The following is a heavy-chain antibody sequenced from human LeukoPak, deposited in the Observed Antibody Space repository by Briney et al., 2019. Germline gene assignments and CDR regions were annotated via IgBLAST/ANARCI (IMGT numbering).Heavy chain of an antibody. CDR3: ARLSVGATHYFDY. D-gene: IGHD1-26*01. CDR1: GGSFSGYY. CDR2: INHSGST. Sequence: SETLSLTCAVYGGSFSGYYWSWIRQPPGKGLEWIGEINHSGSTNYNPSLKSRVTISVDTSKNQFSLKLSSVTAADTAVYYCARLSVGATHYFDYWGQGTLVTVSS. V-gene: IGHV4-34*01. J-gene: IGHJ4*02.